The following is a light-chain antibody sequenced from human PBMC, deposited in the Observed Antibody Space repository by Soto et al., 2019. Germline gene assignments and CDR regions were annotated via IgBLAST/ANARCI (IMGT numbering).Light chain of an antibody. Sequence: EIVLTQSPGTLSLSPGERATLSCRASQSVSSSYLAWYQQKPGQAPRLLIYGASSRATGIPDRFSGSGSGTDFTLTISRLEPEDFAVYYWQQYATSPFTFGPGTKVDIK. CDR3: QQYATSPFT. CDR2: GAS. J-gene: IGKJ3*01. V-gene: IGKV3-20*01. CDR1: QSVSSSY.